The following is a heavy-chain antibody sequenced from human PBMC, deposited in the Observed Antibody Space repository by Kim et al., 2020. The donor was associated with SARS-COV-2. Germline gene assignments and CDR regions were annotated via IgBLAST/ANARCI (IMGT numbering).Heavy chain of an antibody. V-gene: IGHV3-30*18. CDR3: AKDLNCVGDCYDY. D-gene: IGHD2-21*01. J-gene: IGHJ4*02. CDR1: GFTFSSYG. Sequence: GGSLRLSCAASGFTFSSYGMHWVRQAPGKGLEWVAVISYDGSNKYYADSVKGRFTISRDNSKNTLYLQMNSLRAEDTAVYYCAKDLNCVGDCYDYWGQGTLVTVSS. CDR2: ISYDGSNK.